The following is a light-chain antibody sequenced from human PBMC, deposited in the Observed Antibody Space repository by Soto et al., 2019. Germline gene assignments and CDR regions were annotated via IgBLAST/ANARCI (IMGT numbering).Light chain of an antibody. V-gene: IGKV3-11*01. CDR3: QQRSNWPPPLT. J-gene: IGKJ4*01. CDR1: QSVSSY. Sequence: EIVLTQSPATLSLSPGERATLSCRASQSVSSYLAWYQQKPGQAPRLLIYDASNRATGIPARFSGSGSGTDFTLTISSLEPDDFAVYYYQQRSNWPPPLTFGGGTKVEIK. CDR2: DAS.